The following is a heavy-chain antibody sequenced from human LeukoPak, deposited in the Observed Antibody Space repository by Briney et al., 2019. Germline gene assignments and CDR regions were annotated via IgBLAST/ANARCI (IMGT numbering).Heavy chain of an antibody. CDR2: ISHVGGNS. J-gene: IGHJ6*03. Sequence: GVSQRLPCAASGFTFSSYSISWVRQAPGKGLEWVSAISHVGGNSYYADSAKGRFTISRDNSKNLWYLQMNSLRGEGTAVYYCAKGGWLGIFQYYYMDVWGEGKTVTVSS. CDR3: AKGGWLGIFQYYYMDV. CDR1: GFTFSSYS. D-gene: IGHD6-19*01. V-gene: IGHV3-23*01.